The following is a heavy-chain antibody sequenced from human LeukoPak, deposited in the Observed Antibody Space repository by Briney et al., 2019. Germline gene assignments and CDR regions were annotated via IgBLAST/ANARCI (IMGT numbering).Heavy chain of an antibody. D-gene: IGHD3-3*01. V-gene: IGHV1-18*01. CDR3: ARATTYYDFWSGYSTQYYFDY. CDR1: GYTFTSYG. CDR2: ISAYNGNT. Sequence: ASVKVSCKASGYTFTSYGISWVRQAPGQGLEWMGWISAYNGNTNYAQKLQGRVTMTTDTSTSTAYMELRSLRSDDTAVYYCARATTYYDFWSGYSTQYYFDYWGQGTLVTVSS. J-gene: IGHJ4*02.